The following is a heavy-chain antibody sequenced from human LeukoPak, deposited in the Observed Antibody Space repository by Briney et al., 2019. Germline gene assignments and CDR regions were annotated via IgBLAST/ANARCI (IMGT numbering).Heavy chain of an antibody. J-gene: IGHJ4*02. V-gene: IGHV4-59*01. Sequence: SETLSLTCTVSGGSISTYYWSWIRQPPGKGLEWIGYIYYSGSTNHNPSLKSRVTISVDTSKNQLSLKLTSVLAADTAVYYCARGKDYYDTSGYPTFHYWGQGTLVTVSS. CDR2: IYYSGST. CDR3: ARGKDYYDTSGYPTFHY. CDR1: GGSISTYY. D-gene: IGHD3-22*01.